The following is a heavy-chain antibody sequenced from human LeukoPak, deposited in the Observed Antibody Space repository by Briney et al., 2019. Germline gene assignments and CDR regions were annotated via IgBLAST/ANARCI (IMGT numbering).Heavy chain of an antibody. J-gene: IGHJ4*02. V-gene: IGHV4-59*01. Sequence: SETLSLTCTVSGGSISTYYWSWIRQPPGKGLEWIGYIYYSGSTNHNPSLKSRVTISVDTSKNQLSLKLTSVLAADTAVYYCARGKDYYDTSGYPTFHYWGQGTLVTVSS. CDR2: IYYSGST. CDR3: ARGKDYYDTSGYPTFHY. CDR1: GGSISTYY. D-gene: IGHD3-22*01.